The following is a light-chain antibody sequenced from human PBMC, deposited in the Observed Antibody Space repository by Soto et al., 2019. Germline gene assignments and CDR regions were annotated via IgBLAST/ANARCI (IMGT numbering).Light chain of an antibody. V-gene: IGKV1-39*01. J-gene: IGKJ1*01. CDR2: AAS. Sequence: DIQMAQSPSALSASVGERVTRSCRASQSISSYLNWYQQKPGKAPKLLIYAASSLQSGVPSRFSGSGSGTDFTLTISSLQPEDFATYYCQQSYSTPRTFGQGTKVDIK. CDR1: QSISSY. CDR3: QQSYSTPRT.